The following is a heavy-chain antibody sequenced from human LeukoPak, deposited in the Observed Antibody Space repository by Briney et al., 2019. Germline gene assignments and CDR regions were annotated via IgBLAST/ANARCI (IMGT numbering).Heavy chain of an antibody. CDR1: GFTFGDYA. Sequence: GGSLRLSCTASGFTFGDYAMSWVRQAPGKGLEWVGFIRSKAYGGTTEYAASVKGRFTISRDDSKGIAYLQMNSLKTEDTAVYYCTRVGGSYSYYFDYWGQGTLVTVSS. CDR3: TRVGGSYSYYFDY. V-gene: IGHV3-49*04. J-gene: IGHJ4*02. CDR2: IRSKAYGGTT. D-gene: IGHD1-26*01.